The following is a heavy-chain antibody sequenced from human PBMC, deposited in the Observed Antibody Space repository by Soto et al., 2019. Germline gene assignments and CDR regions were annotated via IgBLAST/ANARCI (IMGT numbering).Heavy chain of an antibody. J-gene: IGHJ4*02. Sequence: QVQLQQWGAGLLKPSETLSLTCAVYGGSFSGYYWSWIRQPPGKGLEWIGEINHSGSTNYNPSLKSRVTISVDTSKNQFSLKLSSVTAADTAVYYCARGRNYYDSSGYYFFFDYWGQGTLVTVSS. CDR1: GGSFSGYY. CDR3: ARGRNYYDSSGYYFFFDY. V-gene: IGHV4-34*01. CDR2: INHSGST. D-gene: IGHD3-22*01.